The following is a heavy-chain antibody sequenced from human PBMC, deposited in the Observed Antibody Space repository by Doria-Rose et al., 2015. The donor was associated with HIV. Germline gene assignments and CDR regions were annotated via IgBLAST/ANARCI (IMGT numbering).Heavy chain of an antibody. D-gene: IGHD6-13*01. Sequence: SGPVLVKPTETLTLTCTVSGVSLSSPGMGVSWIRQPPGKALEWLANIFSDDERSYQTSLKSRLTIFRGTSKSQVVLTMTDMDPVDTATYYCARIKSSRWYHKYYFDFWGQGTLVIVSA. CDR1: GVSLSSPGMG. CDR2: IFSDDER. CDR3: ARIKSSRWYHKYYFDF. V-gene: IGHV2-26*01. J-gene: IGHJ4*02.